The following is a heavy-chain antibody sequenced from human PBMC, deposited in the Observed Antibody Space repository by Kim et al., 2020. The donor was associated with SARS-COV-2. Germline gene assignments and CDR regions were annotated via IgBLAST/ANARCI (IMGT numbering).Heavy chain of an antibody. J-gene: IGHJ3*02. D-gene: IGHD3-22*01. V-gene: IGHV3-23*01. CDR3: AKENYYDSSGYSPIPDAFDI. CDR1: GFTFSSYA. CDR2: VCGSGGSA. Sequence: GGSLRLSCAASGFTFSSYAMSWVRQAPGKGLEWVSGVCGSGGSAYYADSVKGRFTISRDNSKNTLYLQMNSLRAEDTAVYYCAKENYYDSSGYSPIPDAFDIWGQGTMVTVSS.